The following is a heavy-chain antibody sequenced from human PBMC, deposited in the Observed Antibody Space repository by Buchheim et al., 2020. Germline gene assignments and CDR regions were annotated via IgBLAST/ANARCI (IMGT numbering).Heavy chain of an antibody. CDR1: GGSFSGFY. CDR3: ARAKGPAYNYHRYFMDV. Sequence: QVQIQQWGAGLLKPSETLSLTCAVYGGSFSGFYWSWIRQAPGRGLEWIGEVNHDGSTIYNPSVKSRVTISADRSTNQISLKLSSVTAADTAVYYCARAKGPAYNYHRYFMDVWGKGTT. V-gene: IGHV4-34*01. CDR2: VNHDGST. D-gene: IGHD2-21*01. J-gene: IGHJ6*03.